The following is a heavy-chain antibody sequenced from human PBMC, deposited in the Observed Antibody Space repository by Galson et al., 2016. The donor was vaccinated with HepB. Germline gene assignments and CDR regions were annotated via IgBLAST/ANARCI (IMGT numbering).Heavy chain of an antibody. J-gene: IGHJ4*02. CDR1: GFTFSSYY. Sequence: SLRLSCAASGFTFSSYYMNWVRQAPGKGLEWVSYISRSSTTIYYADSVKGRFTISRDNAKNSLYLQMNSLRAEDTAVYYCARDRGSFHDFNYWGQGTLVTVSS. CDR3: ARDRGSFHDFNY. V-gene: IGHV3-48*04. D-gene: IGHD1-26*01. CDR2: ISRSSTTI.